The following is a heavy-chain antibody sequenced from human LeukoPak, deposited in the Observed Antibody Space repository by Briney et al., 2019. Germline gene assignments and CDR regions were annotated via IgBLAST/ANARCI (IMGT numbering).Heavy chain of an antibody. CDR1: GFTFSNYA. CDR2: ISDDGSNK. J-gene: IGHJ4*02. V-gene: IGHV3-30*18. D-gene: IGHD6-19*01. CDR3: AKDRYSSGWYSDFDY. Sequence: GRSLRLSCAASGFTFSNYAMHWVRQAPGKGLEGVADISDDGSNKYYGDSVKGRFTISRDSSKNTVYLQMNSLRAEDTAVYYCAKDRYSSGWYSDFDYWGQGTLVTVSS.